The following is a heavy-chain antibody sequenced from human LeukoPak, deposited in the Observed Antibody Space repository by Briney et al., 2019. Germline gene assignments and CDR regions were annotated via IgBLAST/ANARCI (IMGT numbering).Heavy chain of an antibody. V-gene: IGHV1-69*01. CDR3: ASSWAIFGDGAFDI. J-gene: IGHJ3*02. CDR1: GGTFSSYA. D-gene: IGHD3-3*01. Sequence: ASVKVSCRASGGTFSSYAISWVRQAPGQGLEWMGGIIPIFGTANYAQKFQGRVTITADESTSTAYMELSSLRSEDTAVYYCASSWAIFGDGAFDIWGQGTMVTVSS. CDR2: IIPIFGTA.